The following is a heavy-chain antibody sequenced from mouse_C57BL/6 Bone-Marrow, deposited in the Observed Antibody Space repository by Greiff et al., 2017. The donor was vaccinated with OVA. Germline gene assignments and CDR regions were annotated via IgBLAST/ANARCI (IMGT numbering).Heavy chain of an antibody. V-gene: IGHV1-64*01. J-gene: IGHJ1*03. Sequence: QVQLQQSGAELVKPGASVKLSCKTSGYTFTSYWMHWVKQRPGQGLEWIGMIHPNSGSTNYNEKFKSKATLTVDKSSSTAYMQLSSLTSEDSAVYYCARGGFYYSSYIGGYFDVWGTGTTVTVSS. D-gene: IGHD2-5*01. CDR1: GYTFTSYW. CDR3: ARGGFYYSSYIGGYFDV. CDR2: IHPNSGST.